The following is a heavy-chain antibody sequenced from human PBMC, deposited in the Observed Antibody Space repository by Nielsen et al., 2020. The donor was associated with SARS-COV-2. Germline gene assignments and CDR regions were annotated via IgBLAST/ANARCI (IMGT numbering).Heavy chain of an antibody. CDR3: ARAPITMIVVVNAFDI. D-gene: IGHD3-22*01. CDR1: GGSFGNNY. CDR2: INDSGST. Sequence: SETLSLTCAVYGGSFGNNYWSWIRQTPGKGLEWIGEINDSGSTNYNPSLKSRVTISVDTSKNQFSLKLSSVTAADTAVYYCARAPITMIVVVNAFDIWGQGTMVTVSS. J-gene: IGHJ3*02. V-gene: IGHV4-34*01.